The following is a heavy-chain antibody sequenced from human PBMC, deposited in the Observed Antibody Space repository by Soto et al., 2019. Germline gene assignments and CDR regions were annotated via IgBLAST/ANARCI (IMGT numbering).Heavy chain of an antibody. CDR3: AKNLITMVRGVLPNYYGMDV. CDR2: IWYDGSNK. Sequence: GSLRLSCAASGFTFSSYGMHWVRQAPGKGLEWVAVIWYDGSNKYYADSVKGRFTISRDNSKNTLYLQMNSLRAEDTAVYYCAKNLITMVRGVLPNYYGMDVWGQGTTVTVSS. V-gene: IGHV3-33*06. J-gene: IGHJ6*02. D-gene: IGHD3-10*01. CDR1: GFTFSSYG.